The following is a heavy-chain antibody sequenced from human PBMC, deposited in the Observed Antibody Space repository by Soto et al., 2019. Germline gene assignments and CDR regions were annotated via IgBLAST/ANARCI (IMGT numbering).Heavy chain of an antibody. CDR1: GGSISSYY. J-gene: IGHJ5*02. CDR3: ARDTPDLWFDP. Sequence: SETLSLTCTVSGGSISSYYWSWIRQPPGKGLEWIGYIYYSGSTNYNPSLKSRVTISVDTSKNQFSLKLSSVTAADTAVYYCARDTPDLWFDPWGQGTLVTVSS. D-gene: IGHD3-3*01. CDR2: IYYSGST. V-gene: IGHV4-59*01.